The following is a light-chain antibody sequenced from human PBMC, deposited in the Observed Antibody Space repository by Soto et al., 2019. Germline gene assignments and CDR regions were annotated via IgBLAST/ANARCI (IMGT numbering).Light chain of an antibody. Sequence: EIVLTQSPATLSLSPGERATLSCRASQSVSSYLAWYQQKPGQAPRLLLYDASNRATGIPARFSGSGSGTDFTLTISSLDPEDFAVYYCQQRGSWPLTFGQGTKVEIK. V-gene: IGKV3-11*01. J-gene: IGKJ1*01. CDR3: QQRGSWPLT. CDR1: QSVSSY. CDR2: DAS.